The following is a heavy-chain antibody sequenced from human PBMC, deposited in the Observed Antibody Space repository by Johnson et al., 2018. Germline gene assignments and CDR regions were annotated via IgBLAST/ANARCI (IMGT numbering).Heavy chain of an antibody. V-gene: IGHV3-9*01. CDR1: GFTFDDYA. CDR2: ITLNSGSI. CDR3: AKDGVLWGSQYFHH. J-gene: IGHJ1*01. D-gene: IGHD2-21*01. Sequence: VQLVQSGGGLVQPGRSXRLSCAASGFTFDDYAMHWVRQAPGKGLEWVSGITLNSGSIAYADSVNGRFTISRDNAKKSLYLQMNSLRPEDTALYYCAKDGVLWGSQYFHHWGQGTLVIVSS.